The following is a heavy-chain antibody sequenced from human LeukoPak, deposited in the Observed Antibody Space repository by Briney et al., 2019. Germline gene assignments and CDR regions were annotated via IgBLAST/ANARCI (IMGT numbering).Heavy chain of an antibody. D-gene: IGHD3-10*01. CDR1: GFTFSSYA. Sequence: GGSLRLSCAASGFTFSSYAMHWVRQAPGKGLEWVAVISYDGSNKYYADSVKGRFTISRDNSKNTLYLQMNSLRAEDTAVYYCAREMETITIVRGHYFDYWGQGTLVTVSS. V-gene: IGHV3-30-3*01. CDR3: AREMETITIVRGHYFDY. CDR2: ISYDGSNK. J-gene: IGHJ4*02.